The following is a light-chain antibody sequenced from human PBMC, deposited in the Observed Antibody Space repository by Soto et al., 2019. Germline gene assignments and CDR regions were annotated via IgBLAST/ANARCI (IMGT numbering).Light chain of an antibody. CDR1: QSVGSN. V-gene: IGKV3-15*01. Sequence: EVVMTQSPATLSVSPGERATLSCRASQSVGSNLAWYQQKPGQTPRLLIYGASTRATGIPARFSASGSGTEFTLTISSLQSEDFAVYYCQQYNDWRTFGQGTKVEVK. CDR3: QQYNDWRT. CDR2: GAS. J-gene: IGKJ1*01.